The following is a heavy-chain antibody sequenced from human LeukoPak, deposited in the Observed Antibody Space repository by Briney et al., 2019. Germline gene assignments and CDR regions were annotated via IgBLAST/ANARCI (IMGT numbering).Heavy chain of an antibody. V-gene: IGHV3-30-3*01. CDR3: ARDGEGMAFGP. Sequence: GGSLRLSCAASGFTFSSYAMHWVRQAPGKGLEWVAVISYDGSNKYYADSVKGRFTISRDNSKNTLYLQMNSLRAEDTAVYYCARDGEGMAFGPWGQGTLVTVSS. CDR1: GFTFSSYA. CDR2: ISYDGSNK. J-gene: IGHJ5*02. D-gene: IGHD3-10*01.